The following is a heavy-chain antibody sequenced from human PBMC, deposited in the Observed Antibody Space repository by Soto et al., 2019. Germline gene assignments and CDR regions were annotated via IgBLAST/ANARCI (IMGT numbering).Heavy chain of an antibody. J-gene: IGHJ6*02. Sequence: QMQLVESGGGVVQPGRSLRLSCAASGFTFRSYGIHWVRQAPGKGLGWVGLIWFDGSKKYYVDSVKGRFAVSRDNSKNTLYLQMNSLRVEDTAVYYCARDRLVPYGYGMDVWGQGTTVTVSS. D-gene: IGHD2-2*01. CDR3: ARDRLVPYGYGMDV. CDR2: IWFDGSKK. V-gene: IGHV3-33*01. CDR1: GFTFRSYG.